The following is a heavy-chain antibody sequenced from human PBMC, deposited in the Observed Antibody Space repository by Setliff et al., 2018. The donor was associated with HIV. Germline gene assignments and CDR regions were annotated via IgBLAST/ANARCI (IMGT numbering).Heavy chain of an antibody. CDR2: ISSSSTYI. D-gene: IGHD4-17*01. Sequence: GGSLRLSCAASGFTFSSYYMNWVRQAPGKGLEWVSSISSSSTYIYYADSVKGRFTISRDNAKNSLYLQMDSLRAEDTAVYFCARGPYTVTTGDWYFDLWGRGTLVTVSS. J-gene: IGHJ2*01. CDR3: ARGPYTVTTGDWYFDL. V-gene: IGHV3-21*01. CDR1: GFTFSSYY.